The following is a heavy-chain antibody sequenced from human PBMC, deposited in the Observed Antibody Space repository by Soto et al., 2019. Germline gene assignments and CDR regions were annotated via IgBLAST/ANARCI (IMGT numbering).Heavy chain of an antibody. Sequence: GASVKSCKASGGTFSSYAISWVRQAPGQGLEWMGGIIPIFGTANYAQKFQGRVTITADESTSTAYMELSSLRSEDTAVYYCAQSDGGYYYYGMDVWGQGTTVTVSS. CDR2: IIPIFGTA. CDR3: AQSDGGYYYYGMDV. V-gene: IGHV1-69*13. J-gene: IGHJ6*02. CDR1: GGTFSSYA. D-gene: IGHD2-21*02.